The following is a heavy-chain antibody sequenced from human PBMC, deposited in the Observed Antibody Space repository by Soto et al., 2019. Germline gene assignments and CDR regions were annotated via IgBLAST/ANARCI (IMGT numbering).Heavy chain of an antibody. J-gene: IGHJ4*02. CDR1: GFTFSNYA. D-gene: IGHD4-17*01. CDR2: ISSSGGST. CDR3: AKGAYGDYAH. V-gene: IGHV3-23*01. Sequence: EVQLLESGGGLVQPGGSLRLSCAASGFTFSNYAMSWVRQAPGKGLEWVSAISSSGGSTYYADSVKARFTISRDNSKDTLYLQMNSLRAEYTAVFYCAKGAYGDYAHWGQGTLVTVSS.